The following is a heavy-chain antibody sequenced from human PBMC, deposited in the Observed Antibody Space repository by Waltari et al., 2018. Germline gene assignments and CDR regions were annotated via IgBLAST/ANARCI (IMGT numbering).Heavy chain of an antibody. CDR3: ARPRGRSGQNQIPFFDF. CDR1: GYSFTDYY. J-gene: IGHJ4*02. V-gene: IGHV1-46*03. CDR2: INPGGGGT. Sequence: QVLLVQSGAEVKEPGASVKVSCKASGYSFTDYYLHWMRQAPGHGLEWMGLINPGGGGTSYAQRFRDRGMMTWDTSTSTVYIEMSSLRLEDTAVYYCARPRGRSGQNQIPFFDFWGQGSLVTVSS. D-gene: IGHD5-12*01.